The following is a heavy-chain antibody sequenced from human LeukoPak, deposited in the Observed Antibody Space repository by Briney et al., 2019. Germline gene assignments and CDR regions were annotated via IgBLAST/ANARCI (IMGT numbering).Heavy chain of an antibody. Sequence: SETLSLTCTVSGDSISSSTYYWGWIRQPPGKGLEWITSINYSGTTYYNPSLKSRVTISVDTSKNQFSLKLSSVTAADTAVYYCARCLSVGIRYYYGSGSYHLYMDVWGKGTTVTVSS. CDR2: INYSGTT. CDR1: GDSISSSTYY. D-gene: IGHD3-10*01. CDR3: ARCLSVGIRYYYGSGSYHLYMDV. J-gene: IGHJ6*03. V-gene: IGHV4-39*01.